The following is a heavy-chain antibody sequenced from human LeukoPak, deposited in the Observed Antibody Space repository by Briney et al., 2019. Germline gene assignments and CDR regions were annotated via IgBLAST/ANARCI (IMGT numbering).Heavy chain of an antibody. CDR1: GFTFSSYA. Sequence: PGGSLRLSCAASGFTFSSYAMRWVRQAPGKGLEWVSAISGSGGSTYYADSVKGRFTISRDNTKNTLYLQMNSLRAEDTAVYYCAKDSRGSYYGAFGYWGQGTLVTVSS. J-gene: IGHJ4*02. CDR3: AKDSRGSYYGAFGY. V-gene: IGHV3-23*01. D-gene: IGHD1-26*01. CDR2: ISGSGGST.